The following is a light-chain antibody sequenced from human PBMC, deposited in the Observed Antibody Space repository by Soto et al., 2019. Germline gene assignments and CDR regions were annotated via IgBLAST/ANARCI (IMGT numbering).Light chain of an antibody. CDR1: QSVSSN. CDR3: QQYGSSGT. V-gene: IGKV3-20*01. CDR2: DAS. J-gene: IGKJ1*01. Sequence: EIVMTQSPATLSVSPVERATFSCRASQSVSSNLAWYQQKPGQAPRLLIYDASNRATGIPARFSGSGSGTDFTLTISRLEPEDFAVYYCQQYGSSGTFGQGTKVDIK.